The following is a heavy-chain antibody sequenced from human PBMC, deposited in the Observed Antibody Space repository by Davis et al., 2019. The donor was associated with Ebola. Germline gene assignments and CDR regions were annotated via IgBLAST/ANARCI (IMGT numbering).Heavy chain of an antibody. CDR1: GFTFSTYA. J-gene: IGHJ4*02. CDR2: IGDNGGNI. CDR3: ARDVAGRAGY. V-gene: IGHV3-23*01. Sequence: GESLKISCAASGFTFSTYAMSWVRQAPGKGLEWVSTIGDNGGNIYYADSVKGRFTISRDNAKNTLYLQMNSLRADDTAVYYCARDVAGRAGYWGQGTLVTVSS. D-gene: IGHD1-14*01.